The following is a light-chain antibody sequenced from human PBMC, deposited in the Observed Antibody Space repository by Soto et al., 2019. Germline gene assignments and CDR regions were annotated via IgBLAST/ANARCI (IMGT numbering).Light chain of an antibody. CDR1: QTLTTRF. CDR2: GAS. J-gene: IGKJ2*01. CDR3: QQYADLPYT. Sequence: EIVLTQSPGTLSLSPGERATLSCMASQTLTTRFLAWYQQKPGQAPSLLIYGASSRATGIPDRFSGSGSGTEYTLTISRLEPEDCAVYSCQQYADLPYTFGQGTTLEIK. V-gene: IGKV3-20*01.